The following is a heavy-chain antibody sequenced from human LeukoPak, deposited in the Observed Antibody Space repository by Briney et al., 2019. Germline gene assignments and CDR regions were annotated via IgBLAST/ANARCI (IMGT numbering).Heavy chain of an antibody. CDR2: IYTSGST. J-gene: IGHJ4*02. D-gene: IGHD5-24*01. V-gene: IGHV4-61*02. Sequence: SETLSLTCTVSGGSISSGSYYWSWIRQPAGKGLEWIGRIYTSGSTNYNPSLKSRVTISVDTSKNQFSLKLSSVTAADTAVYYCARGVGDGYAFDYWGQGTLVTVSS. CDR3: ARGVGDGYAFDY. CDR1: GGSISSGSYY.